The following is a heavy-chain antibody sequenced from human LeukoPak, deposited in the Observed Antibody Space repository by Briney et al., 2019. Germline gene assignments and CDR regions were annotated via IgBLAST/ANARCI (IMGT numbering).Heavy chain of an antibody. CDR2: INAGNGNT. CDR1: GYTFTSYA. Sequence: GASVKVSCKASGYTFTSYAMHWVRQAPGQRLEWMGWINAGNGNTKYSQKFQGRVTITRDTSASTAYMELSSLRSEDTAVYYCARVVRWYGGSVFDYWGQGTLVTVSS. V-gene: IGHV1-3*01. J-gene: IGHJ4*02. D-gene: IGHD4-23*01. CDR3: ARVVRWYGGSVFDY.